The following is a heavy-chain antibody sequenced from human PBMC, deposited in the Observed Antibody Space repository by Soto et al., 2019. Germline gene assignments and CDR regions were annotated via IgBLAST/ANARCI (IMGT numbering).Heavy chain of an antibody. CDR1: GGSISSGGYY. V-gene: IGHV4-31*03. J-gene: IGHJ4*02. CDR2: IYYSGST. Sequence: QVQLQESGPGLVKPSQTLSLTCTVSGGSISSGGYYWSWIRQHPGKGLEWIGYIYYSGSTYYNPSLKSRVTISLDTSKNHCSLKLSSVTAADTAVYYCARWPQLEPRFDYWGQGTLVTVSS. D-gene: IGHD1-1*01. CDR3: ARWPQLEPRFDY.